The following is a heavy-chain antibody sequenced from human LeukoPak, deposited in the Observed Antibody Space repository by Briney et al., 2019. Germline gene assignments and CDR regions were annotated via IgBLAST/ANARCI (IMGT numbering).Heavy chain of an antibody. CDR3: ARERVTTGGDACDI. CDR1: GGSISRGGYY. Sequence: SQTLPLTCTVSGGSISRGGYYWSWIRQHPGKGLEWIGYIYYSGSTYYNPSLKSRLTISVDTSKNQFSLKLSSVTAADTAVYYCARERVTTGGDACDIWGHGTMVTVSS. D-gene: IGHD4-11*01. V-gene: IGHV4-31*03. J-gene: IGHJ3*02. CDR2: IYYSGST.